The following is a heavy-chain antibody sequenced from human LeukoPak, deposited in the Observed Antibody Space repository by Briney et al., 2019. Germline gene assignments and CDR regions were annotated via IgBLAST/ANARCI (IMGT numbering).Heavy chain of an antibody. V-gene: IGHV3-23*01. CDR1: GFTFSRNT. Sequence: GGSLRLSCAGSGFTFSRNTMSWVRQAPGRGLEWVSAIRNTGGRTDYADSVKGRFTISRDNSKGTLYLQMDSLRAEDTDVYDCARDEDTSALSEYWGQGTLVTVSS. CDR2: IRNTGGRT. D-gene: IGHD2/OR15-2a*01. CDR3: ARDEDTSALSEY. J-gene: IGHJ4*02.